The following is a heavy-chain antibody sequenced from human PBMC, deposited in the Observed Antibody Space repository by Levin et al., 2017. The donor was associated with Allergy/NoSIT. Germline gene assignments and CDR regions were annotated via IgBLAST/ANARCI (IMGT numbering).Heavy chain of an antibody. J-gene: IGHJ4*02. V-gene: IGHV4-59*11. D-gene: IGHD2-21*02. Sequence: SETLSLTCAVSGGSISSHYWSLIRQPPGKGLEWIAYVYYNGSINYNPSLKSRVTISVDSPKNQFSLRLSSVTAADTAVYFCARSKGVTGMALDYWGQGTLVTVSS. CDR3: ARSKGVTGMALDY. CDR1: GGSISSHY. CDR2: VYYNGSI.